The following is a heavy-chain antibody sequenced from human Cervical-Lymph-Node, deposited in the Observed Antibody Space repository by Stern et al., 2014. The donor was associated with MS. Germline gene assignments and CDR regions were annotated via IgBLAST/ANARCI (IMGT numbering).Heavy chain of an antibody. CDR2: IAWHGGNT. J-gene: IGHJ4*02. CDR1: GFTFDDYG. V-gene: IGHV3-20*04. Sequence: EVQLLESGGDVVRPGGSLRLSCAASGFTFDDYGMTWVRQPPGKGLEWVSGIAWHGGNTGYADSVKGRFTILRDDAKKSLYLQMSSLRAEDTALYYCARGYYPDTSSYLDYWGQGTLVTVSS. D-gene: IGHD3-16*01. CDR3: ARGYYPDTSSYLDY.